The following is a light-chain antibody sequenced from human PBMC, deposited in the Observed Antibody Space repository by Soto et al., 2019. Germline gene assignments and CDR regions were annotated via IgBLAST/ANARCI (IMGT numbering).Light chain of an antibody. CDR2: DVS. CDR1: SSDVGGYNY. Sequence: QSALTQPASVSGSPGQSITISCTGTSSDVGGYNYVSWYQQQPGKAPKLIIYDVSTPPSGVSNRFSGYKSGNTASLPISGLQAENEADYYCSSYTSSSTLVFGGGTKLPVL. CDR3: SSYTSSSTLV. V-gene: IGLV2-14*03. J-gene: IGLJ2*01.